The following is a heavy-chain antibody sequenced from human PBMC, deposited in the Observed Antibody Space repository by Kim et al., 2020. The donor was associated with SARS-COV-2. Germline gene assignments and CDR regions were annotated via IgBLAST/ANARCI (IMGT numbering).Heavy chain of an antibody. J-gene: IGHJ4*02. CDR2: ISSSGTTI. V-gene: IGHV3-48*03. CDR3: ARERGGYDY. CDR1: VITFNTYE. Sequence: GGSLRLSCAASVITFNTYEMNWVRQAPGKGLEWISYISSSGTTIYYADSVRGRFTISRDNAKNSLFLQMSSLSAEDTAVYYCARERGGYDYWGKGTLVTV. D-gene: IGHD1-26*01.